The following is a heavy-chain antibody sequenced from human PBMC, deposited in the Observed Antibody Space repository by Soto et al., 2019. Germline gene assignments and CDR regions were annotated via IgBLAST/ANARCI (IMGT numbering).Heavy chain of an antibody. V-gene: IGHV3-23*01. Sequence: GGSLRLSCAASGFTFSSYAMSWVRQAPGKGLEWVSAISGSGGSPYYADSVKGRFTVSRDNSKYTLFLHMNSLRADDTAVYYCAKDLSSSWYSDFDYWGQGTLVTVSS. CDR1: GFTFSSYA. D-gene: IGHD6-13*01. J-gene: IGHJ4*02. CDR3: AKDLSSSWYSDFDY. CDR2: ISGSGGSP.